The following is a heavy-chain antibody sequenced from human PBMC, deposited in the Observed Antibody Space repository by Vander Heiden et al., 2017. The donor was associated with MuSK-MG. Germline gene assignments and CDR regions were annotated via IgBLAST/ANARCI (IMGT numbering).Heavy chain of an antibody. V-gene: IGHV3-9*01. J-gene: IGHJ3*01. CDR1: GFTFDDYA. D-gene: IGHD1-26*01. CDR3: AKDLSGRFAPPF. CDR2: ITSNGGTI. Sequence: EVQLVESGGGLVQPGRSLRLSCAASGFTFDDYAMHWVRQAPGKGLEWVSGITSNGGTIGYVDSVKGRFTISRDNAKNSVYLQMNSLRGEDTALYYCAKDLSGRFAPPFWVQGTMVPVS.